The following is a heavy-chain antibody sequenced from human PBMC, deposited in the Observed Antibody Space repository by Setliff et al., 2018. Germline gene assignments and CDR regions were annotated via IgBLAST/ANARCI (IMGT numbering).Heavy chain of an antibody. J-gene: IGHJ6*03. CDR1: GYAFGSSG. Sequence: ASVKVSCKASGYAFGSSGISWVRQAPGQGLEWMGWISAGDGDTKFSQKFQDTITMTADTSASTAYMELSSLRSEDTAVYYCARGRSTYFIDVWGKGTTVTVSS. CDR2: ISAGDGDT. CDR3: ARGRSTYFIDV. V-gene: IGHV1-18*01.